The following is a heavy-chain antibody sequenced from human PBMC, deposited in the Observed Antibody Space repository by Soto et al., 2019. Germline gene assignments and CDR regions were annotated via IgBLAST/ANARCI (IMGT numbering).Heavy chain of an antibody. CDR3: ARTTGRHLDF. Sequence: PSETLSLTCTASYGSISFSNVFWGWVRQPPGKGLEWIGNIDYSGTAYFNPSLGTRVTFPVDTSKNQFSLTLYSVTAADTAVYYCARTTGRHLDFWGQGILVTSPQ. CDR1: YGSISFSNVF. V-gene: IGHV4-39*01. J-gene: IGHJ4*02. D-gene: IGHD4-4*01. CDR2: IDYSGTA.